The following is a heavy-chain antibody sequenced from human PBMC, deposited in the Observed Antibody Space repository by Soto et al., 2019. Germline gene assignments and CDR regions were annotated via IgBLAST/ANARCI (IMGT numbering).Heavy chain of an antibody. CDR2: ISGSGGST. Sequence: GKGLEWVSAISGSGGSTYYADSVKGRFTISRDNSKNTLYLQMNSLRAEDTAVYYCAKSIWTYYDFWSGYYMSGPDVWGQGTTVTVSS. V-gene: IGHV3-23*01. J-gene: IGHJ6*02. D-gene: IGHD3-3*01. CDR3: AKSIWTYYDFWSGYYMSGPDV.